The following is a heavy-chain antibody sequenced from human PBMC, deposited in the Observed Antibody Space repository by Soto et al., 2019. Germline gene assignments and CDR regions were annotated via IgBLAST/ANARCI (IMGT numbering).Heavy chain of an antibody. J-gene: IGHJ6*02. CDR1: GYTFTGYY. Sequence: QVQLVQSGAEVKKPGASVKVSCKASGYTFTGYYMHWVRQAPGQGLEWMGWINPNSGGTNYAQKFQGRVTMTRDTSISTAYMELSRLRSDDTAVYYCARVGYCSGGSCYPYYYYGMDVWGQGTTVTVSS. CDR2: INPNSGGT. CDR3: ARVGYCSGGSCYPYYYYGMDV. V-gene: IGHV1-2*02. D-gene: IGHD2-15*01.